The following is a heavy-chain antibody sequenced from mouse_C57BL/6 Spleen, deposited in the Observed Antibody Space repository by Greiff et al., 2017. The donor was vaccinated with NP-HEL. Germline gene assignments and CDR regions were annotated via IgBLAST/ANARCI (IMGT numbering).Heavy chain of an antibody. D-gene: IGHD1-1*01. CDR3: ARDGGVTTVEWYFDV. V-gene: IGHV5-4*01. Sequence: EVKLVESGGGLVKPGGSLKLSCAASGFTFSSYAMSWVRQTPEKRLEWVATISAGGSYTYYPDNVKGRFTISRDNAKNNLYLQMSNLKSEDTAMYYCARDGGVTTVEWYFDVWGTGTTVTVSS. CDR2: ISAGGSYT. J-gene: IGHJ1*03. CDR1: GFTFSSYA.